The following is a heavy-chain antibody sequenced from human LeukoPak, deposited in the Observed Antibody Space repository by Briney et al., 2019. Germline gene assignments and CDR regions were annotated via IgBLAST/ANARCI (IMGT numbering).Heavy chain of an antibody. Sequence: PGGSLRLSCAASGFTFDDYGMSWVRQAPGKGLEWVSGINWNGGSTSYADSVKGRFTISRDNAKNSLYLQMNSLRAEDTALYYCARGGPPYYYYMDVWGKGTTVTVSS. D-gene: IGHD1-26*01. J-gene: IGHJ6*03. CDR2: INWNGGST. V-gene: IGHV3-20*04. CDR3: ARGGPPYYYYMDV. CDR1: GFTFDDYG.